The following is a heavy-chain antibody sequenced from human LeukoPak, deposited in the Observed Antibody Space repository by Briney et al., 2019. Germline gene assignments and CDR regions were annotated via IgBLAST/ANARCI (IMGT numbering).Heavy chain of an antibody. V-gene: IGHV3-74*01. D-gene: IGHD6-19*01. CDR2: INTDGSST. CDR3: ARVLAVAGTGAFDI. CDR1: GFTFSSYW. J-gene: IGHJ3*02. Sequence: GGSLRLSCAASGFTFSSYWMYWVRQAPGKGLVWVSRINTDGSSTTYADSVKGRFPISRDNAKNTVSLQMNSLRAEDTAVYYCARVLAVAGTGAFDIWGQGTMVTVSS.